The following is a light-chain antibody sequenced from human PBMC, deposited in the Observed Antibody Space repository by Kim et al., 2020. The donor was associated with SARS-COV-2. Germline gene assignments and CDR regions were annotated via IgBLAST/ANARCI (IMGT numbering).Light chain of an antibody. CDR1: QNIRDN. CDR2: DAS. J-gene: IGKJ2*01. CDR3: QQYNDWRT. Sequence: EIVMTQSPATLSVSPGERATLSCRASQNIRDNLAWYQQKPGQAPGLLIYDASTRATDIPARFSGSGSGTEFTLTISSLQSEDCALYYCQQYNDWRTFGQGTKLEI. V-gene: IGKV3-15*01.